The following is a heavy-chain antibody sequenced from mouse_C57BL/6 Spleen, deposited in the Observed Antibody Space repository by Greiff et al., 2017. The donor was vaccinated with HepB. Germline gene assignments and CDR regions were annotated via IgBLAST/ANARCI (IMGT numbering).Heavy chain of an antibody. CDR3: AREDYYGSSLGGYFDY. J-gene: IGHJ2*01. V-gene: IGHV5-4*01. Sequence: EVQLVESGGGLVKPGGSLKLSCAASGFTFSSYAMSWVRQTPEKRLEWVATISDGGSYTYYPDNVKGRFTISRDNAKNNLYLQMSHLKSEDTAMYYCAREDYYGSSLGGYFDYWGQGTTLTVSS. D-gene: IGHD1-1*01. CDR1: GFTFSSYA. CDR2: ISDGGSYT.